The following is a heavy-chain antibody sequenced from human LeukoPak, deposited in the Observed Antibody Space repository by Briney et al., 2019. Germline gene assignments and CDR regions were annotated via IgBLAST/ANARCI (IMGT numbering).Heavy chain of an antibody. J-gene: IGHJ5*02. CDR2: IIPILGIA. CDR1: GGTFSSYA. CDR3: ARGVWSGYYTGNWFDP. V-gene: IGHV1-69*04. Sequence: GASVKVSCEASGGTFSSYAISWVRQAPGQGLEWMGRIIPILGIANYAQTFQGRVTITADKSTSTAYMELSSLRSEDTAVYYCARGVWSGYYTGNWFDPWGQGTLVTVSS. D-gene: IGHD3-3*01.